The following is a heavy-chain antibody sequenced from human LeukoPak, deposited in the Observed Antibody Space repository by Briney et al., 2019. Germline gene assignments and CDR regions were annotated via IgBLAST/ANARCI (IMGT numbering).Heavy chain of an antibody. CDR2: ISYDGSNK. CDR3: AKDLYGSGSSLDY. CDR1: GFTFDDYA. Sequence: GGSLRLSCAASGFTFDDYAMHWVRQAPGKGLEWVAVISYDGSNKYYADSVKGRFTISRDNSKNTLYLQMNSLRAEDTAVYYCAKDLYGSGSSLDYWGQGTLVTVSS. J-gene: IGHJ4*02. D-gene: IGHD3-10*01. V-gene: IGHV3-30*18.